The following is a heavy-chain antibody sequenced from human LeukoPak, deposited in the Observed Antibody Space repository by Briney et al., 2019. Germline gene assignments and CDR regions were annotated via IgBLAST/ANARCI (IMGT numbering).Heavy chain of an antibody. CDR3: ARGPPYIVVVTAIGFFDY. CDR2: ISNSGST. V-gene: IGHV4-59*12. D-gene: IGHD2-21*02. Sequence: SETLSLTCIVSGGSISSYFWSWIRQPPGKGLEWIGYISNSGSTNYNPSLKSRVTISVDTSKNQFSLKLSSVTAADTAVYYCARGPPYIVVVTAIGFFDYWGQGTLVTVSS. J-gene: IGHJ4*02. CDR1: GGSISSYF.